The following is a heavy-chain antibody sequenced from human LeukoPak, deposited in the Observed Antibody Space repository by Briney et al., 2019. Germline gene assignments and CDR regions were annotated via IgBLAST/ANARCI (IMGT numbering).Heavy chain of an antibody. V-gene: IGHV3-23*01. CDR1: GFSFSSYA. Sequence: GGSLRLSCAASGFSFSSYAMSWVRQAPGKGLEWVSAISGSGGSTYYADSVKGRFTISRDNSKNTLYLQMNSLRAEDTAVYYCARDMMVRGRDYYGMGVWGQGTTVTVSS. CDR2: ISGSGGST. CDR3: ARDMMVRGRDYYGMGV. J-gene: IGHJ6*02. D-gene: IGHD3-10*01.